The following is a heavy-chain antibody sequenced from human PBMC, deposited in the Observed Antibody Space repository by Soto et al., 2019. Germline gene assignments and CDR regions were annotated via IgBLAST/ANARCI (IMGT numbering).Heavy chain of an antibody. Sequence: VASVKDSCNASRYTFTSYGISRVRRDPGKGLEWMGWISAYNGNTNYAQKLQGRVTMTTDTSTSTGYMELRSLRSDDTAVYYCARDHVNNWFDPWGQGTLVTVSS. V-gene: IGHV1-18*01. CDR3: ARDHVNNWFDP. J-gene: IGHJ5*02. CDR2: ISAYNGNT. CDR1: RYTFTSYG.